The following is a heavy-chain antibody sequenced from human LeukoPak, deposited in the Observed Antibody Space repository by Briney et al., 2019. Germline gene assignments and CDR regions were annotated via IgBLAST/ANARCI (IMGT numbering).Heavy chain of an antibody. D-gene: IGHD2-2*01. CDR1: GYTFTGYY. J-gene: IGHJ3*02. CDR3: ASRYCSSSTSCYAEDAFDI. CDR2: INAYNDNT. V-gene: IGHV1-18*04. Sequence: ASVTVSCKASGYTFTGYYIHWVRQAPGQGLEWMGWINAYNDNTNYAQKLQGRVTITTDTSTSTAYMELRSLRSDDTAVYYCASRYCSSSTSCYAEDAFDIWGQGTMVTVSS.